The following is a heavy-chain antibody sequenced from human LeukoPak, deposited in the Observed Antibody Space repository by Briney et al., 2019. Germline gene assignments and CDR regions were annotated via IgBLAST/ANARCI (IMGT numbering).Heavy chain of an antibody. D-gene: IGHD1-26*01. J-gene: IGHJ4*02. CDR3: ARGASLGGIEY. CDR1: GFTVSSNQ. Sequence: GGSLRLSCAASGFTVSSNQMSWVRQAPGKGLEWVSIIYSGGSTYYADSVKGRFTISRDNSKNTLYLQMDSLRAEDTAVYYCARGASLGGIEYWGQGTLVTVSS. CDR2: IYSGGST. V-gene: IGHV3-53*01.